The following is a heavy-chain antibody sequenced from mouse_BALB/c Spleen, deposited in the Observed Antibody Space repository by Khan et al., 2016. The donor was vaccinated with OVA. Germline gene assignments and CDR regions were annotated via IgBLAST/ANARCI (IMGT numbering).Heavy chain of an antibody. CDR1: GYSFTSYY. D-gene: IGHD2-2*01. CDR2: IDPFRGGI. J-gene: IGHJ3*01. CDR3: TRHGYGARFTY. V-gene: IGHV1S135*01. Sequence: EVQLQQSGPELMKPGASVKMSCKASGYSFTSYYIHWVKSHGKSIEWIGYIDPFRGGITYYQNFMGKATLTVAKSSKKAYIHLSNMTSEVCAVNYFTRHGYGARFTYWGQGTLVNVSA.